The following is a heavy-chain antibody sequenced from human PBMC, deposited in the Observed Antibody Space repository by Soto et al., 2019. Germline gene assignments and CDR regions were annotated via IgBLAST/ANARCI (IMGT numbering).Heavy chain of an antibody. CDR1: GDSIRGGGYY. J-gene: IGHJ6*02. D-gene: IGHD1-20*01. CDR2: IHSSGST. V-gene: IGHV4-31*03. CDR3: ARVTEAAFYNYGMDV. Sequence: QVQLQQSGPGLVKPSQILSLTCTVSGDSIRGGGYYWIWIRQPQGKGLECIGYIHSSGSTYYTPSLKSRVSISVDTSTNQVSRQLRSVTAADMAVYYCARVTEAAFYNYGMDVWCQGTTVTVSS.